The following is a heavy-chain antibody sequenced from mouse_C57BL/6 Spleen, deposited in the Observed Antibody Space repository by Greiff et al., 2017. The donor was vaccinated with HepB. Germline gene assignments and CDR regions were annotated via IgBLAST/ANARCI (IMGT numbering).Heavy chain of an antibody. J-gene: IGHJ3*01. CDR2: IWGVGST. CDR1: GFSLTSYG. CDR3: ASGGPYGILFAY. V-gene: IGHV2-6*01. D-gene: IGHD2-1*01. Sequence: VKLMESGPGLVAPSQSLSITCTVSGFSLTSYGVDWVRQSPGKGLEWLGVIWGVGSTKYNSALKSRLSISKDNSKSQVFLKMNSLQTDETAMYYCASGGPYGILFAYWGQGTLVTVSA.